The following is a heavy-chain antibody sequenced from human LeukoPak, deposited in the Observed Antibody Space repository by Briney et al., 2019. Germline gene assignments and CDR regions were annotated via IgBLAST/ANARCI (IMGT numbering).Heavy chain of an antibody. CDR2: IYYSGST. V-gene: IGHV4-39*01. CDR3: ARHRGYSYDS. CDR1: GGSISSSSYY. D-gene: IGHD5-18*01. Sequence: PSETLSLTCTVSGGSISSSSYYWGWIRQPPGKGLEWIGSIYYSGSTYYNPSLKSRVTISVDTSKNQFSLKLSSVTAADTAVYYCARHRGYSYDSWGQGTLVTVSS. J-gene: IGHJ5*02.